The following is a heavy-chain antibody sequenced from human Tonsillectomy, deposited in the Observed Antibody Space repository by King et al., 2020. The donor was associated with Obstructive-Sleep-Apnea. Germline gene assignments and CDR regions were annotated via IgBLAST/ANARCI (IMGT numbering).Heavy chain of an antibody. Sequence: QLVQSGGGLVQPGGSLRLSCAASGFTFSSYSMNWVRQAPGKGLEWVSYISSSSSTIYHADSVKGRFTISRDNAKDSLFLQMNSLRAEDTAVYYCARDIRRKVPAASHKYNWFDPWGQGTLVTVSS. CDR1: GFTFSSYS. J-gene: IGHJ5*02. D-gene: IGHD2-2*01. V-gene: IGHV3-48*04. CDR2: ISSSSSTI. CDR3: ARDIRRKVPAASHKYNWFDP.